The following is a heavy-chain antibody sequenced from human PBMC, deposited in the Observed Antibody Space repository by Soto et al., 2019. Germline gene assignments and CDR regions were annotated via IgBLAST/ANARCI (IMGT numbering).Heavy chain of an antibody. Sequence: SLKIPCTGSVYRFTSSWIGWVRRRPGKGLEWMGIIYPGDSDTRYSPSFQGQVTISADKSISTAYLQLSSLKASDTDMYYRARIARGYSYGHQGYYYGMDVWGKGTTVT. CDR3: ARIARGYSYGHQGYYYGMDV. D-gene: IGHD5-18*01. CDR1: VYRFTSSW. CDR2: IYPGDSDT. J-gene: IGHJ6*04. V-gene: IGHV5-51*01.